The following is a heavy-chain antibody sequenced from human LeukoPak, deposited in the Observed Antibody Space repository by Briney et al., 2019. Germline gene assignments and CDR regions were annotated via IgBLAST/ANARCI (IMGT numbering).Heavy chain of an antibody. J-gene: IGHJ6*03. CDR2: INPNSGGT. V-gene: IGHV1-2*02. D-gene: IGHD6-6*01. Sequence: GASVKVSCKASGYTFTGYYMHWVRQAPGQGLEWMGWINPNSGGTNYAQKFQGRVTMTRDTSISTAYMELSRLRSDDTAVYYCARGSSSIAARRYYYYYMDVWGKGTTVTVSS. CDR1: GYTFTGYY. CDR3: ARGSSSIAARRYYYYYMDV.